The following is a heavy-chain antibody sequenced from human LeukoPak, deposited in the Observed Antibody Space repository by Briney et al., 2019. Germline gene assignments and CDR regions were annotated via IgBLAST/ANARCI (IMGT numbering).Heavy chain of an antibody. D-gene: IGHD6-19*01. Sequence: ASVKVSCKASGYTFPSYYMDWVRQAPGQGLEWMGIINPSGGSTSYAQKFQGRVTMTRDTSTSTVYMELSSLRSEDTAVYYCARAGVSVAGYFDYWGQGTLVTVSS. CDR2: INPSGGST. J-gene: IGHJ4*02. CDR3: ARAGVSVAGYFDY. V-gene: IGHV1-46*01. CDR1: GYTFPSYY.